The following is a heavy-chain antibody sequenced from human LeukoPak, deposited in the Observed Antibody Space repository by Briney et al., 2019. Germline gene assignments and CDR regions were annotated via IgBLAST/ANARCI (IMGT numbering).Heavy chain of an antibody. D-gene: IGHD3-22*01. V-gene: IGHV1-18*01. CDR3: ARWGSVDYYDSSGYPFDY. CDR2: ISAYNGNT. J-gene: IGHJ4*02. Sequence: ASVKVSCKASGYTFTSYGISWVRQAPGQGLEWMEWISAYNGNTNYAQKFQGWVTMTRDTSISTAYMELSRLRSDDTAVYYCARWGSVDYYDSSGYPFDYWGQGTLVTVSS. CDR1: GYTFTSYG.